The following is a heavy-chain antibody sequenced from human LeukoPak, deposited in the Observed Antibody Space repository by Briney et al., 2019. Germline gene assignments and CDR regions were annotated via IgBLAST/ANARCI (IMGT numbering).Heavy chain of an antibody. J-gene: IGHJ4*02. Sequence: ASVKVSCKASGCTFPSYFMHWVRQAPGQGLEWMGIINPTGGSTTYAQKFQGRVTMTRDTSTSTVYMELSSLRSDDTAVYYCARTAARRFDYWGQGTLVTVSS. CDR2: INPTGGST. D-gene: IGHD6-6*01. CDR1: GCTFPSYF. CDR3: ARTAARRFDY. V-gene: IGHV1-46*01.